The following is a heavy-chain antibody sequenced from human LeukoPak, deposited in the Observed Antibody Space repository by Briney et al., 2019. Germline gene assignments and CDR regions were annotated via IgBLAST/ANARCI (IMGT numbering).Heavy chain of an antibody. Sequence: SETLSLTCGVSGGSITSTNYWTWVRQPPGKGLEWIGEVNLQGSTNYNPSLMGRVAISVDMSENHISLQLTSVTAADTAVYCAREGGPYRPLDYSGQGTLVTVSS. CDR3: AREGGPYRPLDY. CDR1: GGSITSTNY. J-gene: IGHJ4*02. V-gene: IGHV4-4*02. CDR2: VNLQGST.